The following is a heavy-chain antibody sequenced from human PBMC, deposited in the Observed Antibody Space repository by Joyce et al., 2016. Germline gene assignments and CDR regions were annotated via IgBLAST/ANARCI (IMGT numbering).Heavy chain of an antibody. CDR1: GFTLSTYA. D-gene: IGHD2-2*01. Sequence: QVQLVESGGGVVQPGRSLRLSCVASGFTLSTYARNWVRQAPGKGLEGVAVKSKEGSNKYYADSVKGLFTGSRDSSKNTLYLQMSSLRGDDTAVYYCARATSTKLSYFHHWGQGTLVIVSS. CDR3: ARATSTKLSYFHH. CDR2: KSKEGSNK. V-gene: IGHV3-30*04. J-gene: IGHJ1*01.